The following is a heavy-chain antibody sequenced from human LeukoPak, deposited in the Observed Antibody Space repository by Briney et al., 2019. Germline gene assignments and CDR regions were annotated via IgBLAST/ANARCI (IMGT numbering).Heavy chain of an antibody. J-gene: IGHJ5*02. Sequence: GGSLRLSCAASGFTFSDYCMSWIRQAPGKGLEWVSYISSSGSTIYYADSVKGRFTISRDNAKNSLYLQMNSLRAEDTAVYYCARGEWELLHLSWFDPWGQGTRVTVSS. CDR3: ARGEWELLHLSWFDP. CDR2: ISSSGSTI. CDR1: GFTFSDYC. V-gene: IGHV3-11*04. D-gene: IGHD1-26*01.